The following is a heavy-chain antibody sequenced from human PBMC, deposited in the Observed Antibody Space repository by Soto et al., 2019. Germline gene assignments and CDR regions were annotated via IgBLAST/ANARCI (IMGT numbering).Heavy chain of an antibody. Sequence: GSLRLSCEVSGFTFSMYSMSWVRQSPGKGLEWVAKVPQDGVDGHYADSVKGRFTISRDNGKNSLYLQLNNLRAEDTAVYYCARDHLILPAHDFFYGSDVWGRGATVTVSS. V-gene: IGHV3-7*03. CDR1: GFTFSMYS. CDR2: VPQDGVDG. J-gene: IGHJ6*02. CDR3: ARDHLILPAHDFFYGSDV. D-gene: IGHD2-21*02.